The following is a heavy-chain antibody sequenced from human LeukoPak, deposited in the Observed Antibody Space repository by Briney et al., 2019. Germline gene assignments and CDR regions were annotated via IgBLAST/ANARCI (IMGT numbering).Heavy chain of an antibody. CDR1: GFIFRDFY. V-gene: IGHV3-7*04. CDR3: ARSVGAGNNYFYYGMDV. J-gene: IGHJ6*02. D-gene: IGHD1-26*01. Sequence: GGSLRLSCEGSGFIFRDFYMTWVRQAPGTGLELGATINQDGSAEYYVDSVKGRFTMSRDNAKNSVYLQMDSLRAEETAVYYCARSVGAGNNYFYYGMDVWGQGTTVTVSS. CDR2: INQDGSAE.